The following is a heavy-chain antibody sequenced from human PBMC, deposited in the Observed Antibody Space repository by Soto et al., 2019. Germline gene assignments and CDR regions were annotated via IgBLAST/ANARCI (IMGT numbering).Heavy chain of an antibody. CDR3: ARDPTIVLVPAALYYFDY. CDR2: ISAYNGNT. D-gene: IGHD2-2*01. V-gene: IGHV1-18*01. J-gene: IGHJ4*01. Sequence: QVQLVQSGAEVKKPGASVKVSCKASGYTFTSYGISWVRQAPGQGLEWMGWISAYNGNTNYAQKLQGRVTMTTDTSTSTAYMELRSLRSDDTAVYYCARDPTIVLVPAALYYFDYWGRGTQVTVSS. CDR1: GYTFTSYG.